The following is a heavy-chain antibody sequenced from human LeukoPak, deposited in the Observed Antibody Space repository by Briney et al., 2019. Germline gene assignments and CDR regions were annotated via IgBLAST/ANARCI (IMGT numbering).Heavy chain of an antibody. Sequence: ASVKVSCKASGYTFTNYDINWVRQATGQGLEWMGWMNPDSGNTGYAQKFQGRVTITKNTFISTAYMELSSLRSEDTALYYCARGPYCRSTSCPYYLDVWGKGTTVTVSS. CDR1: GYTFTNYD. CDR3: ARGPYCRSTSCPYYLDV. CDR2: MNPDSGNT. V-gene: IGHV1-8*03. D-gene: IGHD2-2*01. J-gene: IGHJ6*03.